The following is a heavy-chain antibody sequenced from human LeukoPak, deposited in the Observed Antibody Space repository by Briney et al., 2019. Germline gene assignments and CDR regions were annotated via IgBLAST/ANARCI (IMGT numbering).Heavy chain of an antibody. CDR1: GFTFSSYA. V-gene: IGHV3-21*01. D-gene: IGHD6-6*01. CDR3: ARDSRSSSQRGDY. Sequence: PGGSLRLSCAASGFTFSSYAMSWVRQAPGKGLEWVSSISSSSSYIYYADSVKGRFTISRDNAKNSLYLQMNSLRAEDTAVYYCARDSRSSSQRGDYWGQGTLVTVSS. J-gene: IGHJ4*02. CDR2: ISSSSSYI.